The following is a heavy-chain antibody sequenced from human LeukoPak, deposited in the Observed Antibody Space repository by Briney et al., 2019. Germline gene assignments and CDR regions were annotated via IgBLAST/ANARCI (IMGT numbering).Heavy chain of an antibody. J-gene: IGHJ4*02. CDR2: MNPNSGNT. CDR3: ARGDKTSFDY. V-gene: IGHV1-8*01. CDR1: GYTFTSYD. Sequence: ASVKVSCKASGYTFTSYDVNWVRQATGQGLEWMGWMNPNSGNTGYARKFQGRVTMTRNTSISTAYMELSSLRSEDTAVYYCARGDKTSFDYWGQGTLVTVSS.